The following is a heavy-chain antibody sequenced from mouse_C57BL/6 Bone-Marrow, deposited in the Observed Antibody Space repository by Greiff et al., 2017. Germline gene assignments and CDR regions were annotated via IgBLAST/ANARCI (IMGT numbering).Heavy chain of an antibody. Sequence: VQLQQPGAELVKPGASVKLSCKASGYTFTSYWMHWVKQRPGQGLEWIGMIHPTSGSTNYNEKFKSKATLTVDKSSSTAYLQLSSLTSEDSAVYYCTRFLDYYGSSSDYWGQGTTLTVSS. V-gene: IGHV1-64*01. CDR3: TRFLDYYGSSSDY. J-gene: IGHJ2*01. D-gene: IGHD1-1*01. CDR1: GYTFTSYW. CDR2: IHPTSGST.